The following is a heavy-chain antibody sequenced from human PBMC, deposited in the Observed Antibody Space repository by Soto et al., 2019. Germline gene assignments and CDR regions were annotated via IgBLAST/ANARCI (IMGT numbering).Heavy chain of an antibody. CDR2: IDPGDTYT. CDR3: ARIYSNTNACDSRFDP. J-gene: IGHJ5*02. Sequence: GVSLKIACTGIRYTFATFWISSVRQMPGKGLEWMGRIDPGDTYTTYSPPFQGPVNISTHTATSTAHPPWSSLKAPDTAMPTRARIYSNTNACDSRFDPWGPGTLVTVST. CDR1: RYTFATFW. D-gene: IGHD2-21*01. V-gene: IGHV5-10-1*01.